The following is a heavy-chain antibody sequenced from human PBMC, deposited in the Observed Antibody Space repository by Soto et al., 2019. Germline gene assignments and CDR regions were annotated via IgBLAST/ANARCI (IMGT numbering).Heavy chain of an antibody. D-gene: IGHD2-15*01. J-gene: IGHJ4*02. CDR2: ISSSSSTI. Sequence: GGSLRLSCAASGFTFSSYSMNWVRQAPGKGLEWVSYISSSSSTIYYADSVKGRFTISRDNAKNSLYLQMNSLRDEDTAVYYCARFGKDIVVVVAAKVYFDYWGKGTLVTFSS. V-gene: IGHV3-48*02. CDR3: ARFGKDIVVVVAAKVYFDY. CDR1: GFTFSSYS.